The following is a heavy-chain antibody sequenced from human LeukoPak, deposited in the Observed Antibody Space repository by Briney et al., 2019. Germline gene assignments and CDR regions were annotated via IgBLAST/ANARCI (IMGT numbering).Heavy chain of an antibody. V-gene: IGHV3-7*03. CDR3: ARDPYLGDGDY. D-gene: IGHD4-17*01. CDR1: GFTFSNYW. CDR2: IKSDGGEK. Sequence: GSLRVSCAASGFTFSNYWMTWVRQAPGKGLEWVANIKSDGGEKDYVDSVKGRFTISRDNAKNSLYLQMNSLRGDDTAVYYCARDPYLGDGDYWGQGTLVTVSS. J-gene: IGHJ4*02.